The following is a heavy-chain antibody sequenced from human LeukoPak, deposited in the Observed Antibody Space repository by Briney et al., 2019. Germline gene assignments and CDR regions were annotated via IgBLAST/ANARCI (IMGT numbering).Heavy chain of an antibody. V-gene: IGHV3-33*01. J-gene: IGHJ4*02. D-gene: IGHD5-18*01. Sequence: PGRSLRLSCAASGFTFSSYGMHWVRQAPGKGLEWVAVIWYDGSNKYYADSVKGRFTISRDNSKNTLYLQMNSLRAEDTAVYYCASLRIQLWRNFDYWGQGTLVTVSS. CDR3: ASLRIQLWRNFDY. CDR2: IWYDGSNK. CDR1: GFTFSSYG.